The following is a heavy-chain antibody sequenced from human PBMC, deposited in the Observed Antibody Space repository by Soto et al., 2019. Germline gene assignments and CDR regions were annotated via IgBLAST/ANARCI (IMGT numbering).Heavy chain of an antibody. CDR1: GGSMSSNY. CDR3: ARGGSYGDFFDY. CDR2: IYYTGST. Sequence: SETLSLTCTVSGGSMSSNYWTWIRQSPGKGLEWIGYIYYTGSTKYNPSLKSRVAISLDTSKNQYSLRLTSVTSADTAVYYCARGGSYGDFFDYWGQGAQVTVSS. J-gene: IGHJ4*02. D-gene: IGHD4-17*01. V-gene: IGHV4-59*01.